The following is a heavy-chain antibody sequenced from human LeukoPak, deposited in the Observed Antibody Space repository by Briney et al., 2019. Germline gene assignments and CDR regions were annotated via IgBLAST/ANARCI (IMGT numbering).Heavy chain of an antibody. Sequence: PGGSLRLSCAASEFTFNNYWMSWVRQAPGKGLEWVANIKQDGSEKYYVDSVKGRFTIFRDNAKTSLYLQMNSLRAEATAVYYCARHLSGITGYTYGRGIDYWGQGTLVTVSS. V-gene: IGHV3-7*01. CDR1: EFTFNNYW. J-gene: IGHJ4*02. CDR3: ARHLSGITGYTYGRGIDY. CDR2: IKQDGSEK. D-gene: IGHD5-18*01.